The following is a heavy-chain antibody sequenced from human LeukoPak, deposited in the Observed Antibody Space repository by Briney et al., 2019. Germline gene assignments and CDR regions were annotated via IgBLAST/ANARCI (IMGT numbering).Heavy chain of an antibody. Sequence: GGSLRLSCAASGFTFSSYWMHWVRQAPGKGLVWVSHINGDGSTTSYADSVKGRFTISRDNTKNSLYLQMNSLRAEDTAVYYCARAWYFAFDIWGQGTMVTVSS. V-gene: IGHV3-74*01. CDR1: GFTFSSYW. D-gene: IGHD2-15*01. CDR3: ARAWYFAFDI. CDR2: INGDGSTT. J-gene: IGHJ3*02.